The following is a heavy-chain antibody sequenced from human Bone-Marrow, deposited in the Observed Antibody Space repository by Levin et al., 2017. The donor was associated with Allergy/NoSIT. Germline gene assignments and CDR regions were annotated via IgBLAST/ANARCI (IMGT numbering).Heavy chain of an antibody. CDR1: GFTFSDNY. CDR2: ISSSSSYA. Sequence: GESLKISCAASGFTFSDNYMTWIRQAPGKGLEWVSYISSSSSYANYADSVKGRFTISRDNAKNSLYLQMNSLRAEDTALYYCARGFSGSYNLWGQGTLVTVSS. J-gene: IGHJ4*02. D-gene: IGHD1-26*01. CDR3: ARGFSGSYNL. V-gene: IGHV3-11*05.